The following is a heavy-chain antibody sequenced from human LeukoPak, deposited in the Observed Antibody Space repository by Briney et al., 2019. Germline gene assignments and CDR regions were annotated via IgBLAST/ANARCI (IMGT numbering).Heavy chain of an antibody. Sequence: QAGGSLRLSCAASGFTFSSYAMTGARQAPGKGLEWVSGISGGGGNTYYADSVKGRFTISRDNSKNTLYLQMNTLRAEDTAVYYCAKDLQLIMLGYFDYWGQGTLVTVSS. J-gene: IGHJ4*02. CDR3: AKDLQLIMLGYFDY. D-gene: IGHD2-8*01. CDR2: ISGGGGNT. CDR1: GFTFSSYA. V-gene: IGHV3-23*01.